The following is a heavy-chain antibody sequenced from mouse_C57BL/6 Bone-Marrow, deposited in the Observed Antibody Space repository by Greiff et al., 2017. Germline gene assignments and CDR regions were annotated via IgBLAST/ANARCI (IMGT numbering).Heavy chain of an antibody. CDR2: ISDGGSYT. CDR1: GFTFSSYA. V-gene: IGHV5-4*01. D-gene: IGHD2-5*01. J-gene: IGHJ2*01. Sequence: VHLVESGGGLVKPGGSLQLSCAASGFTFSSYAMSWVRPTPEKRLEWVATISDGGSYTYYPDNVKGRFTISRDNAKNNLYLQMSHLKSEDTAMYYCARHYSTIFDYWGQDTTLTVSS. CDR3: ARHYSTIFDY.